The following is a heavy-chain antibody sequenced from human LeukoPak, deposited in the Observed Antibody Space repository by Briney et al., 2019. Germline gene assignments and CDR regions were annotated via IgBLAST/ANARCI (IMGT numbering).Heavy chain of an antibody. CDR3: ARALHYGDYDGY. Sequence: ASVKVSCKTSGYTFIGYYIHWVRQAPGQGLEWMGRINPNSGGTNYAQKFQGRVTMTRDTSISTAYMELSRLKSDDTAVYYYARALHYGDYDGYWGQGTLVTVSS. J-gene: IGHJ4*02. CDR1: GYTFIGYY. CDR2: INPNSGGT. D-gene: IGHD4-17*01. V-gene: IGHV1-2*06.